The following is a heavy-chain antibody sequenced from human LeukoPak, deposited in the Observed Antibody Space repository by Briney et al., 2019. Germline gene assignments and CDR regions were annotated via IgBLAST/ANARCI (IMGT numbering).Heavy chain of an antibody. Sequence: SETLSLTCTVSGGSFIRADHYWSWIRQPPGKGLEWIGYIFYSGSTYYNPSLKSRLTISVDTSKNQFSLKLSSVTAAETAVYYWARAYYDGLTNYLKNFYQWGQGTLVTVSS. V-gene: IGHV4-30-4*01. D-gene: IGHD3-9*01. J-gene: IGHJ1*01. CDR1: GGSFIRADHY. CDR2: IFYSGST. CDR3: ARAYYDGLTNYLKNFYQ.